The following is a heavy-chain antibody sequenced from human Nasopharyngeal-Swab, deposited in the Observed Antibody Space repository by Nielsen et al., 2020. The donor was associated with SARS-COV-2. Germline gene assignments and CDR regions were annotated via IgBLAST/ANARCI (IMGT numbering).Heavy chain of an antibody. CDR1: GFTFDDYA. CDR3: AKDTMDTAMVMDV. D-gene: IGHD5-18*01. CDR2: ISWNSGSI. Sequence: GGSLRLSCAASGFTFDDYAMHWVRQAPGKGLEWVSGISWNSGSIGYADSVKGRFTISRDNAKNSLYLQMNSLRAEDTALYYCAKDTMDTAMVMDVRGQGTTVTVSS. V-gene: IGHV3-9*01. J-gene: IGHJ6*02.